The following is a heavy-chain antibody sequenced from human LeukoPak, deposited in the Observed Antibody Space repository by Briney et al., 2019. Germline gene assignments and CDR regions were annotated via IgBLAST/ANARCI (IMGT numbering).Heavy chain of an antibody. CDR2: IIPIFGTA. D-gene: IGHD1-7*01. Sequence: SVKVSCKASGGTFSSYAISWVRQAPEQGLEWMGGIIPIFGTANYAQKFQGRVTITTDESTSTAYMELSSLRSEDTAVYYCARGFNWNYEQAYYFDYWGQGTLVTVSS. V-gene: IGHV1-69*05. CDR1: GGTFSSYA. CDR3: ARGFNWNYEQAYYFDY. J-gene: IGHJ4*02.